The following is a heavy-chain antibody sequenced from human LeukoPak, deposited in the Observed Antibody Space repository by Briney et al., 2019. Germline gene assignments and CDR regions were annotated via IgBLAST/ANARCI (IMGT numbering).Heavy chain of an antibody. J-gene: IGHJ4*02. CDR2: ISYDGSNK. CDR3: AKDLFYYDKGGFDY. V-gene: IGHV3-30*18. Sequence: GGSLRLSCAASGFTLSSYGLHWVRQAPDKGLEWVAFISYDGSNKFYGDSVKGRFTISRDNSKNTLYLQMNSLRTEDTAVYYCAKDLFYYDKGGFDYWGQGTLVTVSS. D-gene: IGHD3-22*01. CDR1: GFTLSSYG.